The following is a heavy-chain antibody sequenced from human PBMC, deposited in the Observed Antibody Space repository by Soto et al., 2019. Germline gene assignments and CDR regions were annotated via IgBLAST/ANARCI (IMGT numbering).Heavy chain of an antibody. Sequence: GESLKISCKGSGYSFTSYWIGWVRQMPGKGLEWMGIIYPGDSDTRYSPSFQGRVTISADKSISTAYLQWSSLKASDTAMYYCARHSDIAARPVTDYWDQGTLVTVSS. CDR1: GYSFTSYW. CDR3: ARHSDIAARPVTDY. D-gene: IGHD6-6*01. V-gene: IGHV5-51*01. CDR2: IYPGDSDT. J-gene: IGHJ4*02.